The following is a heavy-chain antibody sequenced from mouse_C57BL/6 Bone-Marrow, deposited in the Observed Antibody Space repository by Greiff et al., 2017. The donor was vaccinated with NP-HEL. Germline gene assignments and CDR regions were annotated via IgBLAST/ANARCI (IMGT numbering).Heavy chain of an antibody. J-gene: IGHJ3*01. V-gene: IGHV1-50*01. CDR1: GYTFTSYW. CDR3: ARGNWFAY. CDR2: IDPSDSYT. Sequence: QVQLQQSGAELVKPGASVKLSCKASGYTFTSYWMQWVKQRPGQGLEWIGAIDPSDSYTNYNQKFKGKATLTVDTSSSTAYMQLSSLTSEDAAVYYCARGNWFAYWGQGTLVTVSA.